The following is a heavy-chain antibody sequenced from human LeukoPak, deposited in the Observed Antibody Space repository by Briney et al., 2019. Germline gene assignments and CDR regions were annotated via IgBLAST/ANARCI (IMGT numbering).Heavy chain of an antibody. J-gene: IGHJ4*02. V-gene: IGHV3-23*01. D-gene: IGHD3-22*01. CDR3: AKDPASYYYDSSGMDY. CDR2: ISGSGGST. Sequence: GGSLRLSCAASGFPFSTYSMNWVRQAPGKGLEWVSAISGSGGSTYYADSVKGRFTISRDNSKNTLYLQMNSLRAEDTAVYYCAKDPASYYYDSSGMDYWGQGTLVTVSS. CDR1: GFPFSTYS.